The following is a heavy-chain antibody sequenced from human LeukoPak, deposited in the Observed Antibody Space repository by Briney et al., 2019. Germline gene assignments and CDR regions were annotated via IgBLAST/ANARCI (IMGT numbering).Heavy chain of an antibody. J-gene: IGHJ4*02. CDR1: GGSFIGYY. V-gene: IGHV4-34*01. Sequence: SETLSLTCAVYGGSFIGYYWSWIRQPPGKGRECSWEINHSGSTNYNPSLKSRVTISVDASKTKFSRKLSSVIAVDTAVYYCATGFYESYDFWSGHRSRHYYFDYCGQRTLVTATS. CDR2: INHSGST. D-gene: IGHD3-3*01. CDR3: ATGFYESYDFWSGHRSRHYYFDY.